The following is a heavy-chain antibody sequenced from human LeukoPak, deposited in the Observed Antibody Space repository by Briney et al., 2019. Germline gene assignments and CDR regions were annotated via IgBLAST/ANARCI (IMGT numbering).Heavy chain of an antibody. CDR3: ARRQASMVRGAAFDY. CDR1: GGSFSGYY. V-gene: IGHV4-34*01. J-gene: IGHJ4*02. CDR2: INHSGST. D-gene: IGHD3-10*01. Sequence: SETLSLTCAVYGGSFSGYYWSWIRQPPGKGLEWIGEINHSGSTNYNPSLKSRVTISVDTSKNQFSLKLSSVTAADTAVYYCARRQASMVRGAAFDYWGQGTLVTVSS.